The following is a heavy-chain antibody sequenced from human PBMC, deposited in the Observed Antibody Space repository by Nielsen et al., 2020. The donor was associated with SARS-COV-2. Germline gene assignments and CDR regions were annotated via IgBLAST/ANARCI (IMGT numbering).Heavy chain of an antibody. CDR3: ARVGVAAAGQGVNAFDI. J-gene: IGHJ3*02. D-gene: IGHD6-13*01. CDR1: GYTFTSYG. Sequence: ASVKVSCKASGYTFTSYGISWVRQAPGQGLEWMGWISAYNGNTNYAQKLQGRVTMTTDTSTSTAYMERRSLRSDDTAVYYCARVGVAAAGQGVNAFDIWGQGTMVTVSS. V-gene: IGHV1-18*01. CDR2: ISAYNGNT.